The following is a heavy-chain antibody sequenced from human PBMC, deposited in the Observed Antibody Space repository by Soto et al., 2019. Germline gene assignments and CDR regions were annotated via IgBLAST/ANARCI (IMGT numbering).Heavy chain of an antibody. Sequence: QVQLVQSGAEVKKPGASVKVYCKASGYTFTSYGFSWVRQAPGQGLEWMGCISGPNGNTNYAQKLQGRVTMTTDTSTSTGYMELRSLRSDDTAVYYCARDRYDSSGYYLGADYWGQGTLVTVSS. J-gene: IGHJ4*02. D-gene: IGHD3-22*01. CDR1: GYTFTSYG. V-gene: IGHV1-18*01. CDR2: ISGPNGNT. CDR3: ARDRYDSSGYYLGADY.